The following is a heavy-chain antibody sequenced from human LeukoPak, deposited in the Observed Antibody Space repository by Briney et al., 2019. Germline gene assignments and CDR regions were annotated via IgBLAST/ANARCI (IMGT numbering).Heavy chain of an antibody. J-gene: IGHJ6*04. Sequence: SETLSLTCTVSGGSISSYYWSWIRQPPGKGPEWIGYIYYSGSTNYNPSLKSRVTISVDTSKNQFSLKLSSVTAADTAVYYCARDEGIYAGYYYGMDVWGKGTTVTVSS. CDR3: ARDEGIYAGYYYGMDV. CDR2: IYYSGST. V-gene: IGHV4-59*01. CDR1: GGSISSYY. D-gene: IGHD2/OR15-2a*01.